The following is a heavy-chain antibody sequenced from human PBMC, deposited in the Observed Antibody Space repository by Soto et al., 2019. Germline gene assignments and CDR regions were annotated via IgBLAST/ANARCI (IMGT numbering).Heavy chain of an antibody. V-gene: IGHV3-23*01. CDR2: ISGSGGST. D-gene: IGHD3-3*01. J-gene: IGHJ5*02. CDR1: GFTFSSYA. Sequence: PGGSLRLSCAASGFTFSSYAMSWVRQAPGKGLEWVSAISGSGGSTYYADSVKGRFTISRDNSKNTLYLQMNSLRAEDTAVYYCAKDFFSTMYRFFGVAWARGWFDPWGQGTLVTVSS. CDR3: AKDFFSTMYRFFGVAWARGWFDP.